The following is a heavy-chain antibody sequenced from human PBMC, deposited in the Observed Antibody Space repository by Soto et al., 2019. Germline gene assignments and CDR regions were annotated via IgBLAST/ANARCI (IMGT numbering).Heavy chain of an antibody. CDR1: GGTFSPYT. CDR2: IIPFHGVT. D-gene: IGHD7-27*01. J-gene: IGHJ4*02. Sequence: QVQLVQSGAEVKKPGSSVKVSCKASGGTFSPYTINWVRQAPGQGLEWMGRIIPFHGVTNYAQKFQARVTITAEKSTSTGYMELRGLRFEDTAMYYCTRGLEITVSTWAIGGFWGRGTLVTVSS. CDR3: TRGLEITVSTWAIGGF. V-gene: IGHV1-69*02.